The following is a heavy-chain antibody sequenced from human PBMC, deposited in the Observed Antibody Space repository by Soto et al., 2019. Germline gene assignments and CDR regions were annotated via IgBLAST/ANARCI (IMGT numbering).Heavy chain of an antibody. D-gene: IGHD6-19*01. J-gene: IGHJ3*02. Sequence: GESLKISCMGSGYSFTSYWIGWVRQMPGKGLEWMGIIYPGDSDTRYSPSFQGQVTISADKSISTAYLQWSSLKASDTAMYYCARHLGAVAGTGAFDIWGQGTMVTVSS. V-gene: IGHV5-51*01. CDR1: GYSFTSYW. CDR3: ARHLGAVAGTGAFDI. CDR2: IYPGDSDT.